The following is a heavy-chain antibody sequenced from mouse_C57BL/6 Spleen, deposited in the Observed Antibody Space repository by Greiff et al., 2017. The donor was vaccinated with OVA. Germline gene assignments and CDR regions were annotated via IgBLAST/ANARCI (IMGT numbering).Heavy chain of an antibody. CDR3: ARAIDYYGEYFDV. CDR2: ISDGGGDT. CDR1: GFTFSSYA. D-gene: IGHD1-2*01. Sequence: EVQLVESGGGLVKPGGSLKLSCAASGFTFSSYAMSWVRQTPEKRLEWVATISDGGGDTYYPDKVKGRFTITRDTAKNNLYLQMSHLKSKDTAMYYCARAIDYYGEYFDVWGTGTTVTVSS. V-gene: IGHV5-4*01. J-gene: IGHJ1*03.